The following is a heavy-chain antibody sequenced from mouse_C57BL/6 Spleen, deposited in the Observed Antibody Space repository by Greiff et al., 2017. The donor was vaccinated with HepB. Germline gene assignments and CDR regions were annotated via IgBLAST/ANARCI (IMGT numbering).Heavy chain of an antibody. D-gene: IGHD1-1*01. CDR2: INPGSGGT. CDR1: GYAFTNYL. V-gene: IGHV1-54*01. Sequence: QVQLKESGAELVRPGTSVKVSCKASGYAFTNYLIEWVKQRPGQCLEWIGVINPGSGGTNYNEKFKGKATLTADKSSSTAYMQLSSLTSEDSAVYFGARTATVVATPFAYWGQGTLVTVSA. J-gene: IGHJ3*01. CDR3: ARTATVVATPFAY.